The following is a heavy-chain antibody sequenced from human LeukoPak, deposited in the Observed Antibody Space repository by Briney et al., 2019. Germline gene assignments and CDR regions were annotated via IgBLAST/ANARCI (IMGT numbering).Heavy chain of an antibody. J-gene: IGHJ4*02. V-gene: IGHV3-23*01. D-gene: IGHD3-16*02. Sequence: PGGSLRLSCAASGFTFSTYAVSWVRQAPVKGLEWVSTIRGSGANTYYADSVRGRFTISRDNSKNTLYLHMNSLRAEDTAVYYCAKESAGYTNPYYFDYWGQGTLVTVSS. CDR1: GFTFSTYA. CDR2: IRGSGANT. CDR3: AKESAGYTNPYYFDY.